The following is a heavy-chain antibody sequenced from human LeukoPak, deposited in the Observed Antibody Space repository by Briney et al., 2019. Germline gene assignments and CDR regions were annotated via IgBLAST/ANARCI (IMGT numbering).Heavy chain of an antibody. CDR2: IYTSGST. CDR3: ARHRGGTMVRGALYYFDY. CDR1: GGSISSYY. J-gene: IGHJ4*02. V-gene: IGHV4-4*07. Sequence: SETLSLTCTVSGGSISSYYRSWIRQPAGKGLEWIGRIYTSGSTNYNPSLKSRVTMSVDTSKNQFSLKLSSVTAADTAVYYCARHRGGTMVRGALYYFDYWGQGTLVTVSS. D-gene: IGHD3-10*01.